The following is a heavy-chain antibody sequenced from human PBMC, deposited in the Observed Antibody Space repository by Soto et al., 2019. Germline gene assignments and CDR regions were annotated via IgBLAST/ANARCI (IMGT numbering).Heavy chain of an antibody. J-gene: IGHJ5*02. CDR3: ARRPASSSPGWFDP. D-gene: IGHD6-6*01. CDR1: GGSISSSSYY. V-gene: IGHV4-39*01. Sequence: KPSETLSLTCTVSGGSISSSSYYWGWIRQPPGKGLEWIGSIYYSGSTYYNPSLKSRVTISVDTSKNQFSLKLSSVTAADTAVYYCARRPASSSPGWFDPWGQGTLVTVSS. CDR2: IYYSGST.